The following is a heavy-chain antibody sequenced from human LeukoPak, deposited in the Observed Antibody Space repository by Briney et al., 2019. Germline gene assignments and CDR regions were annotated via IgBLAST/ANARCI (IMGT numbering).Heavy chain of an antibody. D-gene: IGHD4-17*01. CDR2: INHSGST. CDR3: ARGLRYYYYYMDV. J-gene: IGHJ6*03. CDR1: GGSFSGYY. V-gene: IGHV4-34*01. Sequence: PSETLSLTCAVYGGSFSGYYWSWIRQPPGKGLEWIGEINHSGSTNYNPSLKSRVTISVDTSKNQFSLKLSSVTAADMAVYYCARGLRYYYYYMDVWGKGTTVTVSS.